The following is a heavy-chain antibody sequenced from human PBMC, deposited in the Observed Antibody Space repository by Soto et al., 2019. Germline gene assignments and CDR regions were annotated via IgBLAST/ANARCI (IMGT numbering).Heavy chain of an antibody. CDR2: IWYDSSNQ. Sequence: QVQLVESGGGVVQTGRSLRLSCAASGFNFNHYGMHWVRQAPGKGLEWVAVIWYDSSNQYYRDSVKGRFTISRDNTKNMVFLQMNSLRAEDMGIYYCARDGVLGAGMLDDWGQGTLVTVSS. J-gene: IGHJ4*02. D-gene: IGHD3-10*01. CDR1: GFNFNHYG. V-gene: IGHV3-33*01. CDR3: ARDGVLGAGMLDD.